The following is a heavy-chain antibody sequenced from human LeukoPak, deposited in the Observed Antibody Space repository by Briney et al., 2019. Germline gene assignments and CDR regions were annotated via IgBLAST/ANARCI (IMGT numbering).Heavy chain of an antibody. D-gene: IGHD2-15*01. J-gene: IGHJ4*02. Sequence: GGSLRLSCAASGFTFSIYAMSWVRQAPGKGLEWVSAISGSGGSTYYADSVKGRFTISRDNSKNTLYLQMNSLRAEDTAVYYCAKGALGYCSGGSGRGGDYWGQGTLVTVSS. CDR2: ISGSGGST. V-gene: IGHV3-23*01. CDR1: GFTFSIYA. CDR3: AKGALGYCSGGSGRGGDY.